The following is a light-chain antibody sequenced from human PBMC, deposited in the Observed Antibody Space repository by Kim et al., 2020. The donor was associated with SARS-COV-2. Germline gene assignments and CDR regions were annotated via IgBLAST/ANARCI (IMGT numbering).Light chain of an antibody. V-gene: IGKV3-11*01. CDR2: GAS. CDR3: QQRLNWPLT. CDR1: QSVRSH. J-gene: IGKJ4*01. Sequence: LSPGERATRACRASQSVRSHLAWHQQKPGQAPRLLIYGASDRATGIPARFSGSGSETDYTLIISSLEPEDFAVYYCQQRLNWPLTFGGGTKVDIK.